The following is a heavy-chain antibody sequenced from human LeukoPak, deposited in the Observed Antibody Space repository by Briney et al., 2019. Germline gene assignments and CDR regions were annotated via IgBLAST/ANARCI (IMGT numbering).Heavy chain of an antibody. CDR1: GGSMSSYY. J-gene: IGHJ4*02. CDR3: ARDDSQMSHDY. CDR2: IYYSGST. V-gene: IGHV4-59*12. Sequence: PSETLSLTCTVSGGSMSSYYWSWIRQPPGKGLEWIGSIYYSGSTYYNPSLKSRVTISVDTSKNQFSLKLSSVTAADTAVYYCARDDSQMSHDYWGQGTLVTVSS. D-gene: IGHD2-15*01.